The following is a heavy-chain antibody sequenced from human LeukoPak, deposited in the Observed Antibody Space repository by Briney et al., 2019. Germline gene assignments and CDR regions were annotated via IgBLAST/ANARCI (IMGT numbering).Heavy chain of an antibody. CDR2: IYYTGST. D-gene: IGHD5-18*01. CDR3: AREIGYSYGSTDAFDI. CDR1: GGSISSYY. J-gene: IGHJ3*02. Sequence: SETLSLTCTVSGGSISSYYWSWIRQPPGKGLEWIGYIYYTGSTNYNPSLKSRVPISVDTSKNQFSLKLSSVTAADTAVYYCAREIGYSYGSTDAFDIWGQGTMVTVSS. V-gene: IGHV4-59*01.